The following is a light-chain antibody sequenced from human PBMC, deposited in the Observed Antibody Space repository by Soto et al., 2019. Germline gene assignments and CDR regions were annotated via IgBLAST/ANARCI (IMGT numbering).Light chain of an antibody. CDR2: DVG. V-gene: IGLV2-11*01. CDR3: CSYAGTYTLL. Sequence: QSVLTQPRSVSGSPGQSVTISCTGTSSDVGAYNYVSWYQQHPGKAPKLMIYDVGDRPSGVPDRFSGSKSGNTASLTISGLQAEDEADYYCCSYAGTYTLLFGGGTKLTVL. J-gene: IGLJ2*01. CDR1: SSDVGAYNY.